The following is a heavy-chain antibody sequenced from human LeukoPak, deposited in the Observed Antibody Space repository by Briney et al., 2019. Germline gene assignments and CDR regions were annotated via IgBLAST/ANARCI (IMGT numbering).Heavy chain of an antibody. V-gene: IGHV4-39*07. Sequence: SETLSLTCTVSGGSITSSSYYWGWIRQPPGKGLEWIGSFYYSGSTYYNPSLKSRVTISVDTSKNQFSLKLSSVTAADTAVYYCATNHGEVILPDYWGQGTLVTVSS. CDR3: ATNHGEVILPDY. CDR2: FYYSGST. J-gene: IGHJ4*02. CDR1: GGSITSSSYY. D-gene: IGHD3-3*01.